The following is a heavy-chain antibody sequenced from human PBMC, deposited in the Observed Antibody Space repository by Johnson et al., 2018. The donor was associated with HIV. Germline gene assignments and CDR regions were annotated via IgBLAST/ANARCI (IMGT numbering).Heavy chain of an antibody. D-gene: IGHD2-21*01. CDR1: GFTFSSYA. CDR3: STGDIVVVLGAILLPLHDAFDI. V-gene: IGHV3-23*01. CDR2: IRGSGGST. J-gene: IGHJ3*02. Sequence: EVQLLESGGGVVQPGRSLRLSCAASGFTFSSYAMSWVRQAPGKGLEWVSAIRGSGGSTYYADSVKGRFTISRYSSKNTMYLQMNSLRPEDTAVYYCSTGDIVVVLGAILLPLHDAFDIWGQGTMVTVSS.